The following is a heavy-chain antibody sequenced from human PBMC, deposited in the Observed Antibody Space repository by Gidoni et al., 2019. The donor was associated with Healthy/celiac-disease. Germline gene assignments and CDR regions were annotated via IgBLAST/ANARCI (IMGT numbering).Heavy chain of an antibody. J-gene: IGHJ4*02. CDR2: T. V-gene: IGHV4-59*09. Sequence: TNYNPSLKSRVTISVDTSKNQFSLKLSSVTAADTAVYYCARGLSAGAHYFDYWGQGTLVTVSS. CDR3: ARGLSAGAHYFDY. D-gene: IGHD1-26*01.